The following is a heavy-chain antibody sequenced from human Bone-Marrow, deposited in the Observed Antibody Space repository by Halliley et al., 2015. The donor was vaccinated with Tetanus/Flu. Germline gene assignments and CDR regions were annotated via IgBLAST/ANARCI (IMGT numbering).Heavy chain of an antibody. CDR2: IVPRNSYT. V-gene: IGHV5-10-1*01. D-gene: IGHD6-13*01. Sequence: WMGRIVPRNSYTRYSQSFQGHVPISADKSLGIAYLQWSSLRASDPAIYYCAKHSSWSTYGMDVWGQGTTVTVSS. J-gene: IGHJ6*02. CDR3: AKHSSWSTYGMDV.